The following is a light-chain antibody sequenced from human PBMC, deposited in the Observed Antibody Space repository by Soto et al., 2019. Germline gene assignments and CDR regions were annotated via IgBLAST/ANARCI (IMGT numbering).Light chain of an antibody. CDR1: SSDIGTYNY. CDR3: SSFTTSSTLV. CDR2: EVS. J-gene: IGLJ1*01. Sequence: QSVLTQPASVSGSPGQSITISCTGTSSDIGTYNYVSWYQQHPGKAPKLMTFEVSNRPSGVSDRFSGSKSGNTASLTISGLQAEDEADYYCSSFTTSSTLVFGGGTKVTVL. V-gene: IGLV2-14*01.